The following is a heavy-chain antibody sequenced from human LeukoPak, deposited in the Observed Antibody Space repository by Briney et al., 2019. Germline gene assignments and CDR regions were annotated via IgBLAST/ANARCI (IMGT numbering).Heavy chain of an antibody. D-gene: IGHD3-9*01. CDR3: ARQPPLRYFDWSYGMDV. V-gene: IGHV4-59*08. CDR2: IYNFGST. Sequence: SETLSLTCTVSGGSISSYYWSWIRQSPGKGLEWVGHIYNFGSTNYNPSLKSRVTISVDTSKNQFSLRLSSVTAADTAVYYCARQPPLRYFDWSYGMDVWGQGTTVTVSS. J-gene: IGHJ6*02. CDR1: GGSISSYY.